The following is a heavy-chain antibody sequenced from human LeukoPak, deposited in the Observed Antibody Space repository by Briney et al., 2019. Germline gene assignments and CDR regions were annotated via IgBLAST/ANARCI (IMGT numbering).Heavy chain of an antibody. CDR2: INHSGST. D-gene: IGHD3-9*01. CDR3: ARVRGYDILTGYQNWFDP. CDR1: GGSFSGYY. J-gene: IGHJ5*02. Sequence: SETLSLTCAVYGGSFSGYYWSWIRQPPGKGLEWIGEINHSGSTNYNPSLKSRVTISVDTSKNQSSLKLSSVTAADTAVYYCARVRGYDILTGYQNWFDPWGQGTLVTVSS. V-gene: IGHV4-34*01.